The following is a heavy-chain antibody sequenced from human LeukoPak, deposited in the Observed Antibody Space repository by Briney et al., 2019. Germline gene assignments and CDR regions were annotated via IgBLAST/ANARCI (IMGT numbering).Heavy chain of an antibody. V-gene: IGHV1-69*13. Sequence: SVKVSCKASGGTFSSYAISWVRQAPGQGLEWMGGIIPIFGTANYAQKFQGRVTITAGESTSTAYMELSSLRSEDTAVYYCARDDWYSSSCDYWGQGTLVTVSS. CDR2: IIPIFGTA. CDR3: ARDDWYSSSCDY. J-gene: IGHJ4*02. CDR1: GGTFSSYA. D-gene: IGHD6-13*01.